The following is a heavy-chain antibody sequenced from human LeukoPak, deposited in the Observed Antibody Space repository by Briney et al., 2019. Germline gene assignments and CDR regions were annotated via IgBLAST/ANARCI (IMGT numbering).Heavy chain of an antibody. D-gene: IGHD2-2*02. CDR1: GFTFSSYA. CDR2: ISGNGDNT. J-gene: IGHJ4*02. CDR3: AKESPDIVVVPAAILN. V-gene: IGHV3-23*01. Sequence: GGSLRLSCAASGFTFSSYAMNWVRRAPGKGLEWVSTISGNGDNTYYADSVRGRFTISRDNSKNTLYLQMNSLRAEDTAVYYCAKESPDIVVVPAAILNWGQGTLVTVSS.